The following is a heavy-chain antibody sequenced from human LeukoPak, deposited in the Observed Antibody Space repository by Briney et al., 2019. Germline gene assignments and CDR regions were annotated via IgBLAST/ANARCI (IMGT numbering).Heavy chain of an antibody. Sequence: SETLSLTYTVSGGSINSYYWNWIRQPPGKGLEWIGYIYHSGSSNSGSTNYSPSLKSRVTISVDTSKNQFSLRLSSLTAADTAVYYCVYYGGHDYWGQGTLVTVSS. CDR2: IYHSGSSNSGST. D-gene: IGHD3-10*01. V-gene: IGHV4-59*12. J-gene: IGHJ4*02. CDR3: VYYGGHDY. CDR1: GGSINSYY.